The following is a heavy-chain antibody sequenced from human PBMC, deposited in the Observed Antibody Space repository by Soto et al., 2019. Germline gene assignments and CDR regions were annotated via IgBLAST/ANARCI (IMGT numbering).Heavy chain of an antibody. V-gene: IGHV1-58*02. D-gene: IGHD1-26*01. CDR2: IVVGSGNT. CDR3: AAVSSIVGATTVVFDY. J-gene: IGHJ4*02. Sequence: SVKVSCKASGYTFTSYAMHWVRQAPGQRLEWIGWIVVGSGNTNYAQKFQERVTITRDMSTSTAYMELSSLRSEDTAVYYCAAVSSIVGATTVVFDYWGQGTLVTVSS. CDR1: GYTFTSYA.